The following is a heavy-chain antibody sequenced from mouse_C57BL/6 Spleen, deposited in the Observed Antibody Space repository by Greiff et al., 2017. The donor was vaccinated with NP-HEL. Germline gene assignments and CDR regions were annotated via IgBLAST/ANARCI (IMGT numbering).Heavy chain of an antibody. Sequence: QVQLQQPGAELVRPGSSVKLSCKASGYTFTSYWMHWVKQRPIQGLEWIGNIDPSDSETHYNQKFKDKATLTVDKSSSTAYMQLSSLTSEDSAVYYCARGWFYGNSAWFAYWGQGTLVTVSA. CDR2: IDPSDSET. D-gene: IGHD2-1*01. V-gene: IGHV1-52*01. CDR1: GYTFTSYW. CDR3: ARGWFYGNSAWFAY. J-gene: IGHJ3*01.